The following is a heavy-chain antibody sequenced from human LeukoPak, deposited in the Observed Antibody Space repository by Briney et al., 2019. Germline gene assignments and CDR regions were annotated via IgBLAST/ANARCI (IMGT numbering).Heavy chain of an antibody. D-gene: IGHD4/OR15-4a*01. CDR2: IYGGGDT. V-gene: IGHV3-53*04. CDR1: GFSVSSNC. Sequence: GGSLRLSCAASGFSVSSNCMSWVRLAPGKGLEWVSIIYGGGDTYYGDSVKGRFTISRHNSKNTLYLQMNSLRAEDTAVYYCARLSDDYLWGQGTLVTVSS. CDR3: ARLSDDYL. J-gene: IGHJ4*02.